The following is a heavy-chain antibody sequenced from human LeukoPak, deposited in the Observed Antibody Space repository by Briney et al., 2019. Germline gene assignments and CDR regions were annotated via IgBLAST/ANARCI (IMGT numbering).Heavy chain of an antibody. Sequence: ASVKVSCKASGGTFSSYAISWVRQAPGQGLEWMGRIIPILGIANYAQKFQGRVTITADKSTSTAYMELSSLRSEGTAVYYCARDSPYSSGWYQHWGQGTLVTVSS. CDR3: ARDSPYSSGWYQH. D-gene: IGHD6-19*01. CDR1: GGTFSSYA. V-gene: IGHV1-69*04. CDR2: IIPILGIA. J-gene: IGHJ1*01.